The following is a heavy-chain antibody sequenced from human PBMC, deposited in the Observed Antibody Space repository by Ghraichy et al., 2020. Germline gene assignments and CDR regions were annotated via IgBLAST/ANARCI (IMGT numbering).Heavy chain of an antibody. V-gene: IGHV3-30-3*01. Sequence: LSLTCAASGFTFSSYAMHWVRQAPGKGLEWVAVISYDGSNKYYADSVKGRFTISRDNSKNTLYLQMNSLRAEDTAVYYCAREGKERWLQSLGDAFDIWGQGTMVTVSS. J-gene: IGHJ3*02. CDR2: ISYDGSNK. CDR3: AREGKERWLQSLGDAFDI. CDR1: GFTFSSYA. D-gene: IGHD5-24*01.